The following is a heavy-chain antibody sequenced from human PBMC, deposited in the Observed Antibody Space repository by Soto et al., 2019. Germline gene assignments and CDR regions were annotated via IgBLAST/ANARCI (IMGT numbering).Heavy chain of an antibody. Sequence: PETLSLTCTVSGGSISSSSYYWGWIRQPPGKGLEWIGSIYYSGSTYYNPSLKSRVTISVDTSKNQFSLKLSSVTAADTAVYYCARPSGSYDTDFDYWGQGTLVTVSS. J-gene: IGHJ4*02. V-gene: IGHV4-39*01. D-gene: IGHD1-26*01. CDR1: GGSISSSSYY. CDR2: IYYSGST. CDR3: ARPSGSYDTDFDY.